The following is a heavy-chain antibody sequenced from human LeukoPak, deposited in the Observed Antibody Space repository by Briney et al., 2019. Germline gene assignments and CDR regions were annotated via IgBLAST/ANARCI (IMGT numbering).Heavy chain of an antibody. V-gene: IGHV4-34*09. Sequence: SETLSLTCAVYGGSFSGYYWSWIRQPPGKGLEWIGEINHSGSTNYNPSLKSRVTISVDTSKNQFSLKLSSVTAADTAVYYCARDHSSSWLNPLTWFDPWGQGTLVTVSS. CDR2: INHSGST. CDR1: GGSFSGYY. D-gene: IGHD6-13*01. J-gene: IGHJ5*02. CDR3: ARDHSSSWLNPLTWFDP.